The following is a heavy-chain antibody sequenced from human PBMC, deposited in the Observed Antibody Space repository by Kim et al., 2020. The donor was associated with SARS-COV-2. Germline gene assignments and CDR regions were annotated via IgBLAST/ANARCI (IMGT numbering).Heavy chain of an antibody. V-gene: IGHV3-23*01. J-gene: IGHJ4*02. CDR2: ISGSGGST. Sequence: GGSLRLSCAASGFTFSSYAMSWVRQAPGKGLEWVSAISGSGGSTYYADSVKGRFTISRDNSKNTLYLQMNSLRAEDTAVYYCAKDWSITHYGISGYPIFDYWGQGTLVTVSS. CDR1: GFTFSSYA. CDR3: AKDWSITHYGISGYPIFDY. D-gene: IGHD3-22*01.